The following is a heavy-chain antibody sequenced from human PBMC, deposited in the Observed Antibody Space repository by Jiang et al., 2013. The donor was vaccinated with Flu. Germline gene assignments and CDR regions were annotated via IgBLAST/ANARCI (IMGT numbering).Heavy chain of an antibody. V-gene: IGHV4-59*08. CDR1: GDSISGYY. Sequence: SGLVKPSETLSLTCTVSGDSISGYYWSWIRRPPGKGLEYIGYIYYTGTTDYNPSLQSRLTISVDTSKNQFSLRLTSVTAADTAVYYCARLNRMVPIQNYLYHSMDVWGQGTTVTVSS. J-gene: IGHJ6*02. D-gene: IGHD3-10*01. CDR2: IYYTGTT. CDR3: ARLNRMVPIQNYLYHSMDV.